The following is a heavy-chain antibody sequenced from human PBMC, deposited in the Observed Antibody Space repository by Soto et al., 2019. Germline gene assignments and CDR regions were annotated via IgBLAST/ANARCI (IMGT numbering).Heavy chain of an antibody. CDR2: IYYSGST. V-gene: IGHV4-59*01. CDR3: ARVGYDFWSGQRDWFDP. J-gene: IGHJ5*02. Sequence: SETLSVTCTVSGGSISSYYWSWIRQPPGKGLEWIGYIYYSGSTNYNPSLKSRVTISVDTSKNQFSLKLSSVTAADTAVYYCARVGYDFWSGQRDWFDPWGQGTLVTVS. CDR1: GGSISSYY. D-gene: IGHD3-3*01.